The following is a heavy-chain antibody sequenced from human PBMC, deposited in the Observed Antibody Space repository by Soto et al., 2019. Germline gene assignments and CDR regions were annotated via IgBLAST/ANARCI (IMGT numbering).Heavy chain of an antibody. Sequence: PWGSLRLCCAASVVTFSNYAVAWSRKAPGNELKGVAGIRHLGSSACYAYTAKRRFPISGETYANKVYLQMDSMRAEDADVYFCAKERIATDGIWLMDSWGQGTVVTVSS. CDR2: IRHLGSSA. CDR1: VVTFSNYA. D-gene: IGHD6-6*01. J-gene: IGHJ5*02. V-gene: IGHV3-23*01. CDR3: AKERIATDGIWLMDS.